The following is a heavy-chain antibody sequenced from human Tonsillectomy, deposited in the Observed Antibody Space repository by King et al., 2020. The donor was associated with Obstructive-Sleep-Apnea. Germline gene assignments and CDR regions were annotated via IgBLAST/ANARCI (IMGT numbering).Heavy chain of an antibody. CDR3: ARERRRYYDSSGYYNWFDP. CDR2: IYYSGST. V-gene: IGHV4-39*07. D-gene: IGHD3-22*01. J-gene: IGHJ5*02. Sequence: QLQESGPGLVKPSETLSLTCTVSGGSISSSNYYWGWIRQPPGKGLEWIGSIYYSGSTNYNPSLMSRVTISVDTSKNQFSLKLSSVTAAATAVYYCARERRRYYDSSGYYNWFDPWGQGTLVTVSS. CDR1: GGSISSSNYY.